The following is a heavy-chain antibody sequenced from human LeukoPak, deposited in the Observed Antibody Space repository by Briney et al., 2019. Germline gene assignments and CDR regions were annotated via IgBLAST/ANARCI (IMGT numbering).Heavy chain of an antibody. V-gene: IGHV1-8*03. CDR2: MNPNSGNT. CDR3: ARGPYYDFWSGYSPIPSSYYYYYMDV. CDR1: GYTFTSYD. J-gene: IGHJ6*03. D-gene: IGHD3-3*01. Sequence: ASVKVSCKASGYTFTSYDINWVRQATGRGLEWMGWMNPNSGNTGYAQKFQGRVTITRNTSISTAYMELSSLRSEDTAVYYCARGPYYDFWSGYSPIPSSYYYYYMDVWGKGTTVTVSS.